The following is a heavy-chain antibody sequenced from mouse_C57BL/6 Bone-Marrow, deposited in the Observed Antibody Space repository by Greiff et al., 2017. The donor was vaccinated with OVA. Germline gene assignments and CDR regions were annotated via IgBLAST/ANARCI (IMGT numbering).Heavy chain of an antibody. CDR1: GYTFTSYW. V-gene: IGHV1-61*01. CDR3: ARKGVITTVVPFAY. D-gene: IGHD1-1*01. CDR2: IYPSDSET. J-gene: IGHJ3*01. Sequence: VQLQQPGAELVRPGSSVKLSCKASGYTFTSYWMDWVKQRPGQGLEWIGNIYPSDSETHYNQKFKDKATLTVDKSSSTAYMQLSSLTSEDSAVYYCARKGVITTVVPFAYWGQGTLVTVSA.